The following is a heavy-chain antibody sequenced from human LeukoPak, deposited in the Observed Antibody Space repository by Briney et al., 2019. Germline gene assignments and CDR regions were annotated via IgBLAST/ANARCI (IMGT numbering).Heavy chain of an antibody. CDR1: GYTFTGYY. CDR3: VRVRRIAAAGTGYSQH. J-gene: IGHJ1*01. D-gene: IGHD6-13*01. CDR2: INPNSGGT. Sequence: ASVKVSCKASGYTFTGYYMHWVRQAPGQGLGWMGWINPNSGGTNYAQKFQGRVTMTRDTSISTAYMELSRLRSDDTAVYCCVRVRRIAAAGTGYSQHWGQGTLVTVSS. V-gene: IGHV1-2*02.